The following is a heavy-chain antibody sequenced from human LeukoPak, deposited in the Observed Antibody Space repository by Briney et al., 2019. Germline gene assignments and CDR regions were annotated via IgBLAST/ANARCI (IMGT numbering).Heavy chain of an antibody. V-gene: IGHV4-4*07. CDR1: GGSISTYY. J-gene: IGHJ4*02. CDR2: IYTSGST. CDR3: ARSIYNSSGYWDYYFDY. Sequence: SETLSLTCTVSGGSISTYYWSWIRQPAGKGLEWIGRIYTSGSTIYNPSLMSRITMSVDTSMNQFSLKLSSVTAADTAVYYCARSIYNSSGYWDYYFDYWGQGTLVTVSS. D-gene: IGHD3-22*01.